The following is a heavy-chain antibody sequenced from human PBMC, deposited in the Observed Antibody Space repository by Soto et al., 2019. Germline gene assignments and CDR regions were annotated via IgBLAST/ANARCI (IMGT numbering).Heavy chain of an antibody. CDR2: IYPGDSDT. V-gene: IGHV5-51*01. CDR3: ARDRLMATAGTARHYFGLDV. J-gene: IGHJ6*02. Sequence: PGESLKISCKGSGYSFTSYWIGWVRQMPGKGLEWMGIIYPGDSDTRYSPSFQGQVTISADKSISTAYLQWSSLKAADTAVYYCARDRLMATAGTARHYFGLDVWGQGTTVTVSS. CDR1: GYSFTSYW. D-gene: IGHD5-18*01.